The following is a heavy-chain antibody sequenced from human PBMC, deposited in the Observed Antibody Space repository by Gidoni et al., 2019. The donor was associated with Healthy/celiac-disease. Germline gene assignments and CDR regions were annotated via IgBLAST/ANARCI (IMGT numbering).Heavy chain of an antibody. CDR1: GGTFSSYA. CDR2: TISIFGTA. Sequence: QVQLVQSGAEVKKPGSSVKVSCKASGGTFSSYAISWVRQSPGQGLEWMGGTISIFGTANYVQKCQGRVTITADESTSTAYMELSSLRSEDTAVYYCASRWFGELLSTRFDPWGQGTLVTVSS. V-gene: IGHV1-69*01. J-gene: IGHJ5*02. D-gene: IGHD3-10*01. CDR3: ASRWFGELLSTRFDP.